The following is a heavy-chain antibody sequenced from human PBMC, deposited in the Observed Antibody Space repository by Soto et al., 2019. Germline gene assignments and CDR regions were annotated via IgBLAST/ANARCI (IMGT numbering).Heavy chain of an antibody. CDR2: ITHSGST. V-gene: IGHV4-34*01. D-gene: IGHD2-2*01. CDR1: GGSFRGYS. CDR3: ARGRQVAPSALFRRAGDYSMDV. J-gene: IGHJ6*02. Sequence: SETLSLTCAVYGGSFRGYSWSYIRQPPGKGLEWIGEITHSGSTNYNPSLKSRVTMALDTSKNQFSVKLRSVTAADTAVYYCARGRQVAPSALFRRAGDYSMDVWGQGTTVTVSS.